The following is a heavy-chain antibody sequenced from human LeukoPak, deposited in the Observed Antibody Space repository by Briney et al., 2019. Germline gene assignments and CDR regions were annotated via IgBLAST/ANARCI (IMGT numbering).Heavy chain of an antibody. CDR1: GYTFTGYY. Sequence: APVKVSCKASGYTFTGYYMHWVRQAPGQGLEWMGWINPNSGGTNYAQKFQGRVTMTRDTSISTAYMELSRLRSDDTAVYYCASLMSVGATPDYWGQGTLVTVSS. D-gene: IGHD1-26*01. J-gene: IGHJ4*02. CDR2: INPNSGGT. V-gene: IGHV1-2*02. CDR3: ASLMSVGATPDY.